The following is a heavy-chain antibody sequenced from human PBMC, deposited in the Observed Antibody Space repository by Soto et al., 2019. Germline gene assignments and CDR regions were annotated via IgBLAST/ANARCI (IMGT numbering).Heavy chain of an antibody. CDR1: GGSISSGGYS. J-gene: IGHJ4*02. D-gene: IGHD3-22*01. CDR2: IYHSGST. CDR3: ARNYDSSGYYSHFDY. Sequence: LSLTCAVPGGSISSGGYSWSWIRQPPGKGLEWIGYIYHSGSTYYNPSLKSRVTISVDRSKNQFSLKLSSVTAADTAVYYCARNYDSSGYYSHFDYWGQGTLVTVSS. V-gene: IGHV4-30-2*01.